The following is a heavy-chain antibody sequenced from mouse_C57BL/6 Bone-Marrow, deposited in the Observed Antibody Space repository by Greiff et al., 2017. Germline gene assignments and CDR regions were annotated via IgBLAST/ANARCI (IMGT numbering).Heavy chain of an antibody. D-gene: IGHD3-2*02. CDR2: INPNNGGT. Sequence: VQLQQSGPELVKPGASVKIPCKASGYTFTDYNMDWVKQSHGKSLEWIGDINPNNGGTIYNQKFKGKATLTVDKSSSTAYMEPRSLTSEDTAVYYCARRQLRPSYAMDYWGQGTSVTVSS. V-gene: IGHV1-18*01. CDR3: ARRQLRPSYAMDY. CDR1: GYTFTDYN. J-gene: IGHJ4*01.